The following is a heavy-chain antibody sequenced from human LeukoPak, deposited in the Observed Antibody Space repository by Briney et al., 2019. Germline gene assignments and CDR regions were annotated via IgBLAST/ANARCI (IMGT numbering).Heavy chain of an antibody. CDR1: GFTFSDYY. CDR3: ARGRLGYYDILTGYYADY. Sequence: PGGSLRLSCAASGFTFSDYYMSWIRQAPGKGLEWVSYISSSGSTIYYADSVKGRFTISRDNAKNSLYLQMNSLRAEDTAVYYCARGRLGYYDILTGYYADYWGQGTLVTVSS. CDR2: ISSSGSTI. D-gene: IGHD3-9*01. J-gene: IGHJ4*02. V-gene: IGHV3-11*04.